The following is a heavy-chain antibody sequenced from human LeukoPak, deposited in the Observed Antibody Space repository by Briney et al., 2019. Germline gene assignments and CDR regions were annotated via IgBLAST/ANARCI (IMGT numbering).Heavy chain of an antibody. CDR2: TYYSGST. CDR1: GGSISSYY. V-gene: IGHV4-59*01. J-gene: IGHJ4*02. CDR3: ARDDSSSSF. D-gene: IGHD6-6*01. Sequence: SETLSLTCTVSGGSISSYYWSWIRQPPGKGLEWIGYTYYSGSTNYNPSLKSRVTISVDTSKNQFSLKLSSVTAADTAVYYCARDDSSSSFWGQGTLVTVSS.